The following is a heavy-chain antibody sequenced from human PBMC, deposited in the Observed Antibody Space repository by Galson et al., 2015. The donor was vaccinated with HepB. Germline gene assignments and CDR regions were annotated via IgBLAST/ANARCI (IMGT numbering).Heavy chain of an antibody. V-gene: IGHV4-39*01. CDR3: ARHVQYAHFDY. D-gene: IGHD2-2*01. J-gene: IGHJ4*02. CDR1: GGPMSSSNYY. CDR2: IYYSGST. Sequence: TLSLTCTVSGGPMSSSNYYWGWVRQPPGKGLEWIGSIYYSGSTYYNPSLKSRVTISVGTSKNQFSLKLSSVTAADTAVYFCARHVQYAHFDYWGQGTLVTVSS.